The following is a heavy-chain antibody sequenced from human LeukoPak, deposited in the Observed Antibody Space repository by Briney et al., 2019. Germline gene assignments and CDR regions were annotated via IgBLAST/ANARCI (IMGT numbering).Heavy chain of an antibody. CDR2: IKQDGSEK. D-gene: IGHD3-9*01. J-gene: IGHJ5*02. CDR1: GFTFRRYW. V-gene: IGHV3-7*01. CDR3: AGGSGYLITS. Sequence: GGSLRLSCAASGFTFRRYWMNWVRQALGKGLEGLAIIKQDGSEKHYKGSVEGRFTISRDNAKNSLHLQMNSLRAEDTAVYYCAGGSGYLITSWGQGTLVTVSS.